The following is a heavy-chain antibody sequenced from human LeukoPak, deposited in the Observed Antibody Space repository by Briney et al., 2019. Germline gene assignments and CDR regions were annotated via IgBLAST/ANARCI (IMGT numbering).Heavy chain of an antibody. D-gene: IGHD5-18*01. CDR1: GFTFGVYA. V-gene: IGHV3-23*01. Sequence: WGSLRLSCTASGFTFGVYAMSWVRQAPEKGLEWVAAISADGSRTFYADSVKGRFTISRDNFDNTLSLQMSSLRADDTALFYCARAYSYGDFDYWGQGTLVTVSS. J-gene: IGHJ4*02. CDR3: ARAYSYGDFDY. CDR2: ISADGSRT.